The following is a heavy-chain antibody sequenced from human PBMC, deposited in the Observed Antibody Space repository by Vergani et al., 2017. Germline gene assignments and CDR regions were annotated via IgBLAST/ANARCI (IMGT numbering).Heavy chain of an antibody. CDR1: GGSFSGYY. CDR2: INHSGST. V-gene: IGHV4-34*01. CDR3: ARGPPYDYVWGSYNNWFDP. Sequence: QVQLQQWGAGLLKPSETLSLTCAVYGGSFSGYYWSWIRQPPGKGLELIGEINHSGSTTYNPSLKSRVTISVDTSKNQFSLKLSSVTAADTAVYYCARGPPYDYVWGSYNNWFDPWGQGTLVTVSS. D-gene: IGHD3-16*01. J-gene: IGHJ5*02.